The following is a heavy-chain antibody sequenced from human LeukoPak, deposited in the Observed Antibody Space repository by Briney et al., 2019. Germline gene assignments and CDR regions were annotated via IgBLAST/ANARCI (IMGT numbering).Heavy chain of an antibody. CDR1: GGSISSYY. Sequence: SETLSLTCTVSGGSISSYYWSWIRQPPGKGLEWIGHIYYSGSTNYNPSLKSRVTISVDTSKNQFSLKLSSVTAADTAVYYCARDSAAAGDYYGMDVWGQGTTVTVSS. J-gene: IGHJ6*02. V-gene: IGHV4-59*01. CDR2: IYYSGST. CDR3: ARDSAAAGDYYGMDV. D-gene: IGHD6-13*01.